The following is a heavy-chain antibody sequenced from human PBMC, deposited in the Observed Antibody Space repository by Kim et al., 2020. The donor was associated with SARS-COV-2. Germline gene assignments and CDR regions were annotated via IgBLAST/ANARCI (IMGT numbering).Heavy chain of an antibody. CDR3: AREGRPNYYGSGTDVDY. D-gene: IGHD3-10*01. V-gene: IGHV3-33*01. CDR1: GFTFSSYG. CDR2: IWYDGSNK. Sequence: GGSLRLSCAASGFTFSSYGMHWVRQAPGKGLEWVAVIWYDGSNKYYADSVKGRFTISRDNSKNTLYLQMNSLRAEDTAVYYCAREGRPNYYGSGTDVDYWGQGTLVTVSS. J-gene: IGHJ4*02.